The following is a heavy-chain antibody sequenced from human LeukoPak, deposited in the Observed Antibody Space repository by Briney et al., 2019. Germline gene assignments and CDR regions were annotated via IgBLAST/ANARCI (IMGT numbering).Heavy chain of an antibody. CDR3: ARMWVPGPFDY. V-gene: IGHV2-70*11. CDR2: IDWDDDK. CDR1: GFSLSTSGMC. J-gene: IGHJ4*02. D-gene: IGHD1-1*01. Sequence: SGPTLVNPTQTLTLTCTLSGFSLSTSGMCVSWIRQPPGKALEWLARIDWDDDKYYSTSLKTRLTISKDTSKNQVVLTMTNVDPVDTATYHCARMWVPGPFDYWGQGTLVTVSS.